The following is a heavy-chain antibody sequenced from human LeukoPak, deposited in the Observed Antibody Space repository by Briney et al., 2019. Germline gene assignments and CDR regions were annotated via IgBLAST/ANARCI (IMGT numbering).Heavy chain of an antibody. J-gene: IGHJ2*01. V-gene: IGHV4-59*01. D-gene: IGHD1-26*01. CDR1: GGSISSYH. Sequence: SETLSLTCTVSGGSISSYHWSWIRQPPGKGLEWIGYIYYSGSTNYNPSLKSRVTISVDTSKNQFSLKLSSVTAADTAVYYCARNGGSYLRGYWYFDLWGRGTLVTVSS. CDR2: IYYSGST. CDR3: ARNGGSYLRGYWYFDL.